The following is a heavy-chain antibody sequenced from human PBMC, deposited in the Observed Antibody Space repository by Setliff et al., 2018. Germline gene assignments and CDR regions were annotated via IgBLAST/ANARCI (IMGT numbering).Heavy chain of an antibody. Sequence: GGSMRLSCAASGFTFSSLWMSWVRQAPGKGLEWVANINQGGGEQFYVDSVEGRFTISRDNAKNSLYLQMNSLRAEDTAVYYCARDVYDFRTGLADPWGQGTLVTVSS. CDR1: GFTFSSLW. D-gene: IGHD3-3*01. V-gene: IGHV3-7*01. J-gene: IGHJ5*02. CDR3: ARDVYDFRTGLADP. CDR2: INQGGGEQ.